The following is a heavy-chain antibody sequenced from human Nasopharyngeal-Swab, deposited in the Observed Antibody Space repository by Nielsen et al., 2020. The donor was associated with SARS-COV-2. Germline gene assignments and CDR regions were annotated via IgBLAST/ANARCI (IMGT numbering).Heavy chain of an antibody. CDR2: IGSSSTYI. CDR1: GFTFSSYS. V-gene: IGHV3-21*01. Sequence: GGSLRLSCAASGFTFSSYSMNWVRQAPGKGLEWVSSIGSSSTYIYYADSVKGRFTISRDNAKNSLYLQMNSLRAEDTAVYYCARASMGGAFDIWGQGTMVTVSS. CDR3: ARASMGGAFDI. D-gene: IGHD3-16*01. J-gene: IGHJ3*02.